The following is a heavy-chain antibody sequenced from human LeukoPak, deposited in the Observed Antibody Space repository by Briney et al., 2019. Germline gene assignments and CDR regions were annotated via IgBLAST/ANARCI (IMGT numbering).Heavy chain of an antibody. CDR1: GGTFSSYA. CDR3: ARTPQHSYYYYNMDV. CDR2: IIPILGIA. V-gene: IGHV1-69*04. Sequence: SVKVSCKASGGTFSSYAISWVRQAPGQGLEWMGRIIPILGIANYAQKFQGRVTITADKSTSTAYMELTSLRSEDTAVYYCARTPQHSYYYYNMDVWGKGTTVTVAS. D-gene: IGHD5-18*01. J-gene: IGHJ6*03.